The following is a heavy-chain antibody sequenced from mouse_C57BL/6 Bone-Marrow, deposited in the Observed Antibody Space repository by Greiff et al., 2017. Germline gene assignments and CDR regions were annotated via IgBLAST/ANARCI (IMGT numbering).Heavy chain of an antibody. CDR2: IYPRDGST. CDR3: ARSAYYGSSPSWYFDV. J-gene: IGHJ1*03. CDR1: GYTFTSYD. V-gene: IGHV1-85*01. Sequence: VQLQQSGPELVKPGASVKLSCKASGYTFTSYDINWVKQRPGQGLEWIGWIYPRDGSTKYNEKFKGKATLTVDTSSSTAYMELHSLTSEDSAVYFCARSAYYGSSPSWYFDVWGTGTTVTVSS. D-gene: IGHD1-1*01.